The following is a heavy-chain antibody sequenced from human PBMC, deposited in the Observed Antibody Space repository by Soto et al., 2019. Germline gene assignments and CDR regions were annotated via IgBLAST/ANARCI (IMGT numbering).Heavy chain of an antibody. CDR3: AKALARGAFDI. V-gene: IGHV3-23*01. CDR1: VFTFISYA. D-gene: IGHD3-10*01. J-gene: IGHJ3*02. CDR2: ISGSGGST. Sequence: QHWGSLTLSFASSVFTFISYAMSWVRQAPGKGLEWVSAISGSGGSTYYADSVKGRFTISRDNSKNTLYLQMNSLRAEDTAVYYCAKALARGAFDIWGQGTMVTVSS.